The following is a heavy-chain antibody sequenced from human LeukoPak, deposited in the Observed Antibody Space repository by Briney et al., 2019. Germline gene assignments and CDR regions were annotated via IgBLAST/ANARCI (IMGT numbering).Heavy chain of an antibody. V-gene: IGHV2-5*02. J-gene: IGHJ4*02. CDR1: GFSLTTSGEG. CDR2: NYWDDDK. Sequence: SGPTLVNPTQTLTLTCTFSGFSLTTSGEGVGWIRQPPGKALEWLALNYWDDDKRYSPSLKSRLTLTKDTSKNQVVLTMTNMDPVDTATYYCAYSSGSFNFDYWGQGTLVTVSS. CDR3: AYSSGSFNFDY. D-gene: IGHD3-10*01.